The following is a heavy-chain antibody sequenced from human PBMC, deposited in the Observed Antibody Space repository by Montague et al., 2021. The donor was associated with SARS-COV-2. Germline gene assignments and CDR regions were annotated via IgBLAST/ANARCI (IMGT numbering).Heavy chain of an antibody. V-gene: IGHV4-59*02. J-gene: IGHJ3*02. CDR1: GASVGSSD. D-gene: IGHD1-14*01. CDR2: FYSVGST. Sequence: SETLSLTCTVSGASVGSSDWGWIRQSPGKGLEWIGYFYSVGSTDYNPSLKGRATISRDTSKNQFYLKVRSVTAADTAVYYCARETMTADAFDIWGQGTMVTISS. CDR3: ARETMTADAFDI.